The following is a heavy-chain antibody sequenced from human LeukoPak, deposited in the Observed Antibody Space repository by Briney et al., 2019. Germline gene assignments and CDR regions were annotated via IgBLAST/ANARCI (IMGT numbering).Heavy chain of an antibody. CDR2: IIPIFGTA. CDR3: ARHIEFEYSSPFDY. J-gene: IGHJ4*02. D-gene: IGHD6-6*01. CDR1: GGTFSSYA. V-gene: IGHV1-69*13. Sequence: SVKVSCKASGGTFSSYAISWVRQAPGQGLEWMEGIIPIFGTANYAQKFLGRVTITADESTSTAYMELSSLRSEDTAVYYCARHIEFEYSSPFDYWGQGTLVTVSS.